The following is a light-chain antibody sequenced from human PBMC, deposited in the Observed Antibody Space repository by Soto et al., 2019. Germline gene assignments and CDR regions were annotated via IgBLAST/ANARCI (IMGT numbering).Light chain of an antibody. Sequence: TESPGRLYLIRGERATVSCRVSQTVRNNYLAWYQQKPGQAPRLLIYDASSRATGIPDRFSGGGSGTYCTGTITEPEPQDFVGYYGQHFSSYSLSLDRGTKVDIK. CDR2: DAS. CDR1: QTVRNNY. V-gene: IGKV3-20*01. CDR3: QHFSSYSLS. J-gene: IGKJ4*01.